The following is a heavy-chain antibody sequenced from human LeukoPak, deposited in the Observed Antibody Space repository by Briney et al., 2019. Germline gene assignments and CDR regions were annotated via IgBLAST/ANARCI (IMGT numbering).Heavy chain of an antibody. J-gene: IGHJ4*02. CDR2: IYYTGST. D-gene: IGHD3-3*01. V-gene: IGHV4-39*01. Sequence: PSETLSLTRTVSGGSISSSSYYWGWVRQPPGKGLEWIGSIYYTGSTYYKPSLKSRVTISVDTSKNQFSLTVSSVTAADTAVYYCARQGRRMGYDFWSGYRHFDYWGQGTLVTVSS. CDR3: ARQGRRMGYDFWSGYRHFDY. CDR1: GGSISSSSYY.